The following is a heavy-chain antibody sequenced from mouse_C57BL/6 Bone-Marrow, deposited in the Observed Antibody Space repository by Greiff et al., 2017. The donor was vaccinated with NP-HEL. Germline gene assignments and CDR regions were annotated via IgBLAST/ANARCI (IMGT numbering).Heavy chain of an antibody. D-gene: IGHD1-1*01. V-gene: IGHV1-76*01. CDR2: IYPGSGNT. CDR3: AFYYYGSKDY. Sequence: QVHVKQSGAELVRPGASVKLSCKASGYTFTDYYINWVKQRPGQGLEWIARIYPGSGNTYYNEKFKGKATLTAEKSSSTAYMQLSSLTSEDSAVYFCAFYYYGSKDYWGQGTTLTVSS. CDR1: GYTFTDYY. J-gene: IGHJ2*01.